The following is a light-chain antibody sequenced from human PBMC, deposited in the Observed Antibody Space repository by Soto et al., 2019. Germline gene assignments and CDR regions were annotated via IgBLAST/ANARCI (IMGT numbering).Light chain of an antibody. Sequence: EIVVTQSQGTLSWSPGSRATLPCRASQSVSRCLAWYQQKPGQAPRLLIYDASYRATGIPARFSGSGSGTDFILTISSLEPEDFAIYYCQQRSNWITFGQGTRLEIK. CDR3: QQRSNWIT. J-gene: IGKJ5*01. CDR2: DAS. V-gene: IGKV3-11*01. CDR1: QSVSRC.